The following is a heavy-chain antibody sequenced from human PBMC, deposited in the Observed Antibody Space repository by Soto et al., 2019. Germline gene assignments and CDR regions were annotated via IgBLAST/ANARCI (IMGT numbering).Heavy chain of an antibody. Sequence: QVQLVQSGAEVKKPGSSVKVSCKASGGTFSSYAISWVRQAPGQGLEWMGGIIPIFGTANYAQKFQGRVTITADESTSTAYMGLSSLRSEDTAVYYCASGWGSFYGSGSYYNILPGFFDYWGQGTLVTVSS. V-gene: IGHV1-69*01. CDR2: IIPIFGTA. CDR1: GGTFSSYA. CDR3: ASGWGSFYGSGSYYNILPGFFDY. D-gene: IGHD3-10*01. J-gene: IGHJ4*02.